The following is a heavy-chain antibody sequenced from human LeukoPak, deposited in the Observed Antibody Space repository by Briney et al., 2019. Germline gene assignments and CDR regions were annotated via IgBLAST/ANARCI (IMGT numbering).Heavy chain of an antibody. Sequence: SETLSLTCAVYGGSFSGYYWSWIRQPPGKGLEWIGEINHSGSTNYNPSLKSRVTISVDTSKSQFSLKLSSVTAADTAVYYCARVRLLGYCSSTSCRYNWFDPWGQGTLVTVSS. V-gene: IGHV4-34*01. CDR1: GGSFSGYY. CDR2: INHSGST. D-gene: IGHD2-2*01. CDR3: ARVRLLGYCSSTSCRYNWFDP. J-gene: IGHJ5*02.